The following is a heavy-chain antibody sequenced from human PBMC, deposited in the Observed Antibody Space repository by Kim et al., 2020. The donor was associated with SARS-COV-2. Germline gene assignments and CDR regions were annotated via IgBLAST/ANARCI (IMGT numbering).Heavy chain of an antibody. V-gene: IGHV3-30*18. J-gene: IGHJ6*02. CDR1: GFTFSSYG. Sequence: GGSLRLSCAASGFTFSSYGMHWVRQAPGKGLEWVAVISYDGSNKYYADSVKGRFTISRDNSKNTLYLQMNSLRAGDTAVYYCAKEAGLDYYDSSGYCMDVWGQGTTVTVSS. D-gene: IGHD3-22*01. CDR3: AKEAGLDYYDSSGYCMDV. CDR2: ISYDGSNK.